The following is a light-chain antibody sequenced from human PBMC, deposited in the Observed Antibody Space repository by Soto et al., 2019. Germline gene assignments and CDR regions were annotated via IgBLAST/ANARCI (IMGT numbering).Light chain of an antibody. V-gene: IGKV3-20*01. Sequence: EIVMTQSPATLSVSPGERATLSGRASQSVSSSYLAWYQQKPGQAPRLXIYGASSRDTGIRDRFSGSGSGTEFTLTISRLEPEDFAVYYCQQYGSSIFTFGPGTKVDIK. CDR2: GAS. CDR1: QSVSSSY. J-gene: IGKJ3*01. CDR3: QQYGSSIFT.